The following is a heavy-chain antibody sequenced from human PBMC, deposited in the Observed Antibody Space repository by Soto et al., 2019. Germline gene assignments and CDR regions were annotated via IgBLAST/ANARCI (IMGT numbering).Heavy chain of an antibody. Sequence: ASVKVSCKASGCTFTSYDINWVRQATGQGLEWMGWMNPNSGNTGYAQKFQGRVTMTRNTSISTAYMELSSLRSEDTAVYYCAMAGSEQWLVPDYYFDYWGQGTLVTVSS. CDR2: MNPNSGNT. J-gene: IGHJ4*02. CDR3: AMAGSEQWLVPDYYFDY. CDR1: GCTFTSYD. V-gene: IGHV1-8*01. D-gene: IGHD6-19*01.